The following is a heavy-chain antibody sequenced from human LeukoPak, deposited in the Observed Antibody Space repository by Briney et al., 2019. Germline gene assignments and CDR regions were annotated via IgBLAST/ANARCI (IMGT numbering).Heavy chain of an antibody. Sequence: GGSLRLSCAASGFTFSSYAMHWVRQAPGKGLEWVAVISYDGSNKYYADSVKGRFTISRDNSKNTLYLQMNSLRAEDTAVYYCAREKLRYNWFDPWGQGTLVTVSP. CDR1: GFTFSSYA. D-gene: IGHD1-1*01. J-gene: IGHJ5*02. V-gene: IGHV3-30-3*01. CDR2: ISYDGSNK. CDR3: AREKLRYNWFDP.